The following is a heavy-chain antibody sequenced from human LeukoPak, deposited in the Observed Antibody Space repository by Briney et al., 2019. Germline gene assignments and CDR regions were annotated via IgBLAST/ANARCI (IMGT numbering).Heavy chain of an antibody. J-gene: IGHJ4*02. Sequence: TGGSLRLSCAASGFTFSDYYMSWIRQAPGKGLEWVSYISSSSSYTNYADSVKGRFTISRDNAKNSLYLQMNSLRAEDTAVYYCAREPKNCGGDCYVLLDCWGPGSLVTVSS. CDR1: GFTFSDYY. D-gene: IGHD2-21*02. CDR3: AREPKNCGGDCYVLLDC. V-gene: IGHV3-11*05. CDR2: ISSSSSYT.